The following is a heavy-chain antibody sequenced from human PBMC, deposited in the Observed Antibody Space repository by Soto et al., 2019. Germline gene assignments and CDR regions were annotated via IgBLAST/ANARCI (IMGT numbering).Heavy chain of an antibody. CDR2: IYYSGST. Sequence: SETLSLTCTVSGGSISSYYWSWIRQPPGKGLEWIGYIYYSGSTNYNPSLKSRVTISVDTSKNQFSLKLSSVTAADTAVYYCARDGNSNWNYAFYNWFDPWGQGTLVNVSS. V-gene: IGHV4-59*01. D-gene: IGHD1-7*01. CDR3: ARDGNSNWNYAFYNWFDP. J-gene: IGHJ5*02. CDR1: GGSISSYY.